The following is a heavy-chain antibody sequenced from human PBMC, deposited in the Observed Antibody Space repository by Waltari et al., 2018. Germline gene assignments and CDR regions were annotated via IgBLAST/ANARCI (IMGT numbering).Heavy chain of an antibody. J-gene: IGHJ4*02. D-gene: IGHD6-6*01. Sequence: QVQLVESGGGVVQPGRSLRLSCASSGFTFSSYGRHWVRQAPGKGLEWVAVIWYDGSNKYYAESVKGRFTISRDNSKNTLYLQMNSLRAEDTAVYYCAKNSIRSIAARPDYWGQGTLVTVSS. V-gene: IGHV3-33*06. CDR2: IWYDGSNK. CDR1: GFTFSSYG. CDR3: AKNSIRSIAARPDY.